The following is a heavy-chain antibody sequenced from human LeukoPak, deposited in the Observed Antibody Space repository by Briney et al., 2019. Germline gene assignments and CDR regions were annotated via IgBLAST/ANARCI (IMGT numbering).Heavy chain of an antibody. J-gene: IGHJ4*02. CDR2: IRYDGSNK. CDR1: GFTFSSYG. D-gene: IGHD1-1*01. Sequence: GGSLRLSCAASGFTFSSYGMHWVRQAPGKVLEWVAFIRYDGSNKYYADSVKGRFTITRDNSKNTLYLQMNSLRAEDTAVYYCARGQLERRRNYFDYWGQGTLVTVSS. V-gene: IGHV3-30*02. CDR3: ARGQLERRRNYFDY.